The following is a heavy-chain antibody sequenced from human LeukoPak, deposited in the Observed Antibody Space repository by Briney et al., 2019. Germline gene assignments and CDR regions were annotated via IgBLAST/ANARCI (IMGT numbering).Heavy chain of an antibody. V-gene: IGHV1-69*02. CDR1: GGTLSSYP. Sequence: SVKVSCKASGGTLSSYPISWVRQAPGQGLEWMGRVIPIAGLTNYGQKFQGRVTLTADISIKTACMELSGLTIDDTAIYYCARSVASPNAGRGNWFDPWGQGTLVTVSS. D-gene: IGHD3-10*01. J-gene: IGHJ5*02. CDR2: VIPIAGLT. CDR3: ARSVASPNAGRGNWFDP.